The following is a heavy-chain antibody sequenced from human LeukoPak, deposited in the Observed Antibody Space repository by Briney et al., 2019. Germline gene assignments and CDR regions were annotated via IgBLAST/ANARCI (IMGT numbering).Heavy chain of an antibody. CDR2: ISGSGGST. CDR3: ARDGPIDY. Sequence: PGGTLRLSCAASGFTFSSYGMSWVRQAPGKGLEWVSAISGSGGSTYYADPVKGRFTISRDNSRNTLYLQMNSLRAEDTAVYYCARDGPIDYWGQGTLVTVSS. CDR1: GFTFSSYG. J-gene: IGHJ4*02. V-gene: IGHV3-23*01.